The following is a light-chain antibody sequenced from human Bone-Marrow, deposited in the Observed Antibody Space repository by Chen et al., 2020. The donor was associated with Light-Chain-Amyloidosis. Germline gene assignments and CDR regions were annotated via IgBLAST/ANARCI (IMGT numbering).Light chain of an antibody. V-gene: IGLV1-47*01. J-gene: IGLJ3*02. CDR1: SSNFGSNY. CDR2: SNN. Sequence: QSVLTQPPSASGTPGQRVTISCFGSSSNFGSNYVYCYQQLPGTAPKLLIYSNNQRPSGLPDRFSDSKSGTSASLASSGQRSEDEADYCCAAWDDRLSGWVFGGGTKLTVL. CDR3: AAWDDRLSGWV.